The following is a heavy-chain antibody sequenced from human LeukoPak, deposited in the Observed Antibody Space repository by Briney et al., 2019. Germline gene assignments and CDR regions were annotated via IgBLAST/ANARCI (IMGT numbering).Heavy chain of an antibody. J-gene: IGHJ6*02. CDR1: GGSISSYY. V-gene: IGHV4-59*08. CDR3: ASIAAAGTVNV. D-gene: IGHD6-13*01. CDR2: IYYSGST. Sequence: SETLSLTCTVSGGSISSYYWSWIRPPPGKGLEWIGYIYYSGSTNYNPSLKSRVTISVDTSKNQFSLKLSSVTAADTAVYYCASIAAAGTVNVWGQGTTVTVSS.